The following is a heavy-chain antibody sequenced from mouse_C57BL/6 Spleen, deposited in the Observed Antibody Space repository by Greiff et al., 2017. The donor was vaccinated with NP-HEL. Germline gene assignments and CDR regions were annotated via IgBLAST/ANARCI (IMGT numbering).Heavy chain of an antibody. Sequence: QVQLKQSGPELVKPGASVKISCKASGYTFTDYYINWVKQRPGQGLEWIGWIFPGSGSTYYNEKFKGKATLTVDKSSSTAYMLLSSLTSEDSAVYFCARSAGYYYGSSYDYWGQGTTLTVSS. D-gene: IGHD1-1*01. CDR2: IFPGSGST. J-gene: IGHJ2*01. CDR3: ARSAGYYYGSSYDY. V-gene: IGHV1-75*01. CDR1: GYTFTDYY.